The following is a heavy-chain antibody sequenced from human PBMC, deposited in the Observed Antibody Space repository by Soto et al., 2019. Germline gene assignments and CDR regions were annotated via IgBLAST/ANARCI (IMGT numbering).Heavy chain of an antibody. CDR1: GFTFSSYA. CDR2: ISYDGSNK. CDR3: AREFHDYGDYGSPGGMDV. D-gene: IGHD4-17*01. J-gene: IGHJ6*02. Sequence: QVQLVESGGGVVQPGRSLRLCCAASGFTFSSYAMHWVRQAPGKGLEWVAVISYDGSNKYYADSVKGRFTISRDNSKNKLYLQMNSLRAEDTAVYYCAREFHDYGDYGSPGGMDVWGQGTTVTVSS. V-gene: IGHV3-30-3*01.